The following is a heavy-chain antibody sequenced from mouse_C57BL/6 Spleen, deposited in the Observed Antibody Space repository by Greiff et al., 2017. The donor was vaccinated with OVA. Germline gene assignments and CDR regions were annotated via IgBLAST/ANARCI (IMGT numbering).Heavy chain of an antibody. CDR3: ARDDGYYVNAMDY. D-gene: IGHD2-3*01. CDR2: INYDGSST. V-gene: IGHV5-16*01. Sequence: EVQLVESEGGLVQPGSSMKLSCTASGFTFSDYYMAWVRQVPEKGLEWVANINYDGSSTYYLDSLKSRFIISRDNAKNILYLQMSSLKSEDTATYYCARDDGYYVNAMDYWGQGTSVTVSS. J-gene: IGHJ4*01. CDR1: GFTFSDYY.